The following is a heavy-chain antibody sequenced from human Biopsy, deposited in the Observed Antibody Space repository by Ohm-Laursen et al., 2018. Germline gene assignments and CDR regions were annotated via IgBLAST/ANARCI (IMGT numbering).Heavy chain of an antibody. V-gene: IGHV4-59*08. J-gene: IGHJ3*02. CDR3: AKHGSGWTGDDAFHI. CDR1: GGSISGSS. Sequence: SDTLSLTCTVSGGSISGSSWSWIRQAPGKGLEWIGYISYSRDTNYNPSLKSRITISVDTSKNQFSLKLTSVTAADTAVYYCAKHGSGWTGDDAFHIGGQGTMVTASS. D-gene: IGHD6-19*01. CDR2: ISYSRDT.